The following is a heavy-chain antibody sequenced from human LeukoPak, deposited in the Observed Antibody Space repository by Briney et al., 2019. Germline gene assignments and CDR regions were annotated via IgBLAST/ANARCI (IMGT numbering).Heavy chain of an antibody. J-gene: IGHJ4*02. Sequence: SQTLSLTCAVSGGSISSGGYYWGWIRQPPGKGLEWIGSIYHSGSTYYNPSLKSRVTISFDTSKNQFSLNLRSVTAADTAVYYCANKVYCSTTSCYQAGYWGQGTLVTVSS. CDR1: GGSISSGGYY. D-gene: IGHD2-2*01. CDR2: IYHSGST. V-gene: IGHV4-39*07. CDR3: ANKVYCSTTSCYQAGY.